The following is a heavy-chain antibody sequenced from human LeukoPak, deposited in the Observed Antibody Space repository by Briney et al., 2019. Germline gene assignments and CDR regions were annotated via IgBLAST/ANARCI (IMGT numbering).Heavy chain of an antibody. V-gene: IGHV1-18*01. CDR3: ARLHGGIAAAVECMDV. D-gene: IGHD6-13*01. Sequence: ASVKVSCKASGYTFTSYGISWVRQAPGQGLEWMGWISAYNGNTNYAQKLQGRVTMTTDTSTSTAYMELRSLRSDDTAVYYCARLHGGIAAAVECMDVWGQGTTVTVSS. CDR1: GYTFTSYG. J-gene: IGHJ6*02. CDR2: ISAYNGNT.